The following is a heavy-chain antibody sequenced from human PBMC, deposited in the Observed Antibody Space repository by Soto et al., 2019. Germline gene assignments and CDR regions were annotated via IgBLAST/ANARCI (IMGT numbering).Heavy chain of an antibody. Sequence: VGSLRLSCAASGFTFRSYGMHGVRQAPGKGLEWVAVISYDGNNKYYADSVKGRFTISRDNSKNTLSLQMNSLRAEDTAVYYCTKERTRHFDYWGQGILVTVSS. D-gene: IGHD1-1*01. V-gene: IGHV3-30*18. CDR2: ISYDGNNK. CDR3: TKERTRHFDY. J-gene: IGHJ4*02. CDR1: GFTFRSYG.